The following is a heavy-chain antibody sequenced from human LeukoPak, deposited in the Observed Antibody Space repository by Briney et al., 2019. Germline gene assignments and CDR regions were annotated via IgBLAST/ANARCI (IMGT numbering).Heavy chain of an antibody. J-gene: IGHJ4*02. CDR3: ARGVVPAAFDY. Sequence: PGGSRRLSCAASGSTFSSYSMNWVRQAPGKGLEWVSSISSSSDHIAYADSVKGRFTISRDNAKNALYLQVNSLRAEDTAVYYCARGVVPAAFDYWGQGTLVTVSS. CDR1: GSTFSSYS. D-gene: IGHD2-2*01. V-gene: IGHV3-21*01. CDR2: ISSSSDHI.